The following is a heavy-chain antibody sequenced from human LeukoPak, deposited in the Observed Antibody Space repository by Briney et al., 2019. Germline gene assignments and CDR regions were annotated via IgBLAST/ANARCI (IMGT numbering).Heavy chain of an antibody. CDR1: GGTFSSYA. Sequence: ASVKVSCKASGGTFSSYAISWVRQAPGQGLEWMGGIIPIFGTANYAQKFQGRVTITTDESTSTAYMELSSLRSEDTAVYYCVKERGPFDAFDIWGQGTMVTVSS. V-gene: IGHV1-69*05. CDR3: VKERGPFDAFDI. J-gene: IGHJ3*02. CDR2: IIPIFGTA.